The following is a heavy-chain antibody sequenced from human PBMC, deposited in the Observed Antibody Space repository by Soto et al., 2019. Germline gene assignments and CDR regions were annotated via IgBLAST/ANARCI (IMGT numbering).Heavy chain of an antibody. CDR1: GFTVSGNY. V-gene: IGHV3-23*01. J-gene: IGHJ5*02. Sequence: GGSLRLSCAASGFTVSGNYMNWVRQAPGKGLEWVSSISGSGFKKYYADSVKGRFTISRDNSKSTVYLELNNLSAEDTAVYHCAKNQGVELVPLATVDWFDPWGQGSVVTVSS. CDR3: AKNQGVELVPLATVDWFDP. D-gene: IGHD1-26*01. CDR2: ISGSGFKK.